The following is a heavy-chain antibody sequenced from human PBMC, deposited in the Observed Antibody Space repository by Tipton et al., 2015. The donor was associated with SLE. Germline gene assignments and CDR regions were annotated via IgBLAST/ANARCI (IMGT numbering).Heavy chain of an antibody. J-gene: IGHJ6*02. CDR3: ARVLGSYYGMDV. CDR2: ISYDGSNK. CDR1: GFTFSSYA. V-gene: IGHV3-30*04. Sequence: SLRLSCAASGFTFSSYAMHWVRQAPGKGLEWVAVISYDGSNKYYADSVKGRFTISRDNSKNTLYLQMNSLRAGDTAVYYCARVLGSYYGMDVWGQGTTVTVSS.